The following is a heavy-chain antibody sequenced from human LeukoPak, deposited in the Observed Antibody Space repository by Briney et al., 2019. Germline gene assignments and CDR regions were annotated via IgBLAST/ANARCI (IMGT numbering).Heavy chain of an antibody. CDR1: GGTFSSYA. V-gene: IGHV1-69*13. CDR2: IIPIFGTA. J-gene: IGHJ4*02. D-gene: IGHD3-22*01. CDR3: ARGGDYYDSSGQDY. Sequence: ASVKVSCKASGGTFSSYAISWVRQAPGQGLEWMGGIIPIFGTANYAQKFQGRVTITADESTSTAYMELSRLRSDDTAVYYCARGGDYYDSSGQDYWGQGTLVTVSS.